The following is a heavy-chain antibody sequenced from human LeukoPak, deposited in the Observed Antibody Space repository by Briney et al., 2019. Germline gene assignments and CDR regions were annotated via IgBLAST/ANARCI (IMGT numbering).Heavy chain of an antibody. V-gene: IGHV4-34*01. J-gene: IGHJ3*02. CDR1: GGSFSGYY. D-gene: IGHD3-3*01. CDR2: INHSGST. Sequence: SETLSLTCAVYGGSFSGYYWSWIRQPPGKGLERIGEINHSGSTNYNPSLKSRVTISVDTSKNQFSLKLSSVTAADTAVYYCARLTPYYDFWSGYYHDAFDIWGQGTMVTVSS. CDR3: ARLTPYYDFWSGYYHDAFDI.